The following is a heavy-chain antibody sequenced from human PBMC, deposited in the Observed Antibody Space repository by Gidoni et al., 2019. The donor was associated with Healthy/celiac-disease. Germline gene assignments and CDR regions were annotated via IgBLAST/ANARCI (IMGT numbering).Heavy chain of an antibody. CDR1: GYSFTSYW. J-gene: IGHJ4*02. CDR2: IYPSGSDT. Sequence: EAQLVQSGAEAKKPGESLKISCKGSGYSFTSYWIGWVRQMPGKGLEWMGVIYPSGSDTSYSPSFQGQVTISADKSISTAYLQWSSLKASDTAMYYCARGLGFWSGPTALFDYWGQGTLVTVSS. CDR3: ARGLGFWSGPTALFDY. V-gene: IGHV5-51*01. D-gene: IGHD3-3*01.